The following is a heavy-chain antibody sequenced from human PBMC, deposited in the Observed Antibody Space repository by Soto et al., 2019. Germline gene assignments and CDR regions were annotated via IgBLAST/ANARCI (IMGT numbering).Heavy chain of an antibody. CDR1: GYTFTTYG. CDR3: ARTDKGDYVPPLDN. Sequence: QIHLVQSGGEVKKPGASVKVSCKTSGYTFTTYGISWVRQAPGQGLEWMGWITPFNDNTNYAQNLQGRVTMTTDTSTNTAYWELRSLTSDDPAVYYCARTDKGDYVPPLDNWGQGTLVTVSS. CDR2: ITPFNDNT. J-gene: IGHJ4*02. D-gene: IGHD4-17*01. V-gene: IGHV1-18*01.